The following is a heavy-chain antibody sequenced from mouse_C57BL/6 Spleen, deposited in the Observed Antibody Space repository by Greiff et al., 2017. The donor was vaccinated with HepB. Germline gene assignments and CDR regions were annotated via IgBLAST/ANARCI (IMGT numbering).Heavy chain of an antibody. J-gene: IGHJ4*01. V-gene: IGHV7-1*01. Sequence: VVESGGGLVQSGRSLRLSCATSGFTFSDFYMEWVRQAPGKGLEWIAASRNKANDYTTEYSASVKGRFIVSRDTSQSILYLQMNALRAEDTAIYYCARDADERYYYAMDYWGQGTSVTVSS. CDR3: ARDADERYYYAMDY. CDR2: SRNKANDYTT. CDR1: GFTFSDFY.